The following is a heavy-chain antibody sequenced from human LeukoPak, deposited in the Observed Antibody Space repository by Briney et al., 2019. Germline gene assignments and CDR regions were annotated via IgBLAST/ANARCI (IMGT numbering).Heavy chain of an antibody. V-gene: IGHV1-2*02. J-gene: IGHJ3*02. D-gene: IGHD3-10*01. CDR1: GYTFTAHY. CDR3: ARAPYYYGSGSLRPNDAFDI. CDR2: IDPNSGVT. Sequence: ASVKVSCKASGYTFTAHYLHWVRQAPGQGLEWMGWIDPNSGVTNSAQKFRGRVTVTRDTSITTAYMELSRLRSDDTAVYYCARAPYYYGSGSLRPNDAFDIWGQGTMVTVSS.